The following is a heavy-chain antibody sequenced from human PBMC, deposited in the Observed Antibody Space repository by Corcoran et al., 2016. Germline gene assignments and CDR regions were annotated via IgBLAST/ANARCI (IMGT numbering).Heavy chain of an antibody. D-gene: IGHD3-22*01. J-gene: IGHJ4*02. CDR1: GGSISSSSYY. CDR2: LYYSGST. CDR3: AIVVAMIVVVIGGHFDY. V-gene: IGHV4-39*07. Sequence: QLQLQESGPGLVKPSETLSLTCTVSGGSISSSSYYWGWIRQPPGKGLEWIGSLYYSGSTYYNPSLKSRVTISVDTSKNQFSLKLSSVTAADTALYYCAIVVAMIVVVIGGHFDYWGQGTLVTVSS.